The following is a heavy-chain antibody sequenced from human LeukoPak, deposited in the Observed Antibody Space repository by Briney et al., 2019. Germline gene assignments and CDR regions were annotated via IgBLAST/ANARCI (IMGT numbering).Heavy chain of an antibody. D-gene: IGHD3-16*02. V-gene: IGHV4-34*01. CDR3: ARRDDYVWGSYRRTSPLDY. CDR2: INHSGST. J-gene: IGHJ4*02. Sequence: SETLSLTCAVYGGSFSGYYWSWIRQPPGQGLEWIGEINHSGSTNYNPSLKSRVTISVDTSKNQFSLKLSPVTAADTAVYYCARRDDYVWGSYRRTSPLDYWGQGTLVTVSS. CDR1: GGSFSGYY.